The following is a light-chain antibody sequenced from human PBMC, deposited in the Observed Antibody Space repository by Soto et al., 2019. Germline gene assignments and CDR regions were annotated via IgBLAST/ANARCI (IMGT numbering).Light chain of an antibody. CDR3: RQYGSSPST. V-gene: IGKV3-20*01. CDR2: STS. Sequence: EIVLTQSPCTLSSSPGERATLSCRASQSVRSSYVAWLQQKPGQAPRVIIYSTSNRATGIPERFTGGGSGTDFTLTISRLEPEDFAVYYCRQYGSSPSTFGQGTRLEIK. CDR1: QSVRSSY. J-gene: IGKJ5*01.